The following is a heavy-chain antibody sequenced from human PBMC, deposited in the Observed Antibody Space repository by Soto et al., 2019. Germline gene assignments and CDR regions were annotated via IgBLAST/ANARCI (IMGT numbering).Heavy chain of an antibody. CDR1: GFTFSSYE. Sequence: PVGSLRLSCAASGFTFSSYEMNWVRQAPGKGLEWVSYISSSGSTIYYADSVKGRFTISRDNAKNSLYLQMNSLRAEDTAVYYCAGPRSSFDYWGQGTLVTVSS. CDR2: ISSSGSTI. J-gene: IGHJ4*02. CDR3: AGPRSSFDY. V-gene: IGHV3-48*03.